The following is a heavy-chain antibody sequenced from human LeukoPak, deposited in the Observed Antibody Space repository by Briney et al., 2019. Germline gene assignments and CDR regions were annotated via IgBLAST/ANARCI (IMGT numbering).Heavy chain of an antibody. CDR2: ISAYNGNT. CDR1: GYTFTSYG. J-gene: IGHJ6*03. V-gene: IGHV1-18*01. D-gene: IGHD6-13*01. CDR3: AREGIAAAGTSHYDYYMDV. Sequence: ASVKVSCKASGYTFTSYGISWVRQAPGQGLEWMGWISAYNGNTNYAQKLQGRVTMTTDTSTSTAYMELRSLRSDDTAVYYCAREGIAAAGTSHYDYYMDVWGKGTTVTVSS.